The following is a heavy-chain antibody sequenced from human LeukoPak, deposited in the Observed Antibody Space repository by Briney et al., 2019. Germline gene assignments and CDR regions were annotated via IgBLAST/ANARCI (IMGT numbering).Heavy chain of an antibody. V-gene: IGHV3-7*01. J-gene: IGHJ5*02. CDR1: GFTFSSYW. CDR2: IKQDGSEK. Sequence: GGSLRLSCAASGFTFSSYWMSWVRQAPGKGLEWVANIKQDGSEKYYVDSVKGRFTISRDNAKNSLYLQMSSLRAEDTAVYYCARDVTIGYCSSTSCYRYNWFDPWGQGTLVTVSS. D-gene: IGHD2-2*01. CDR3: ARDVTIGYCSSTSCYRYNWFDP.